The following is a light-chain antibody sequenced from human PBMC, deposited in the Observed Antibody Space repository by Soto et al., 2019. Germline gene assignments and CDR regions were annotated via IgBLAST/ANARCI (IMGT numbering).Light chain of an antibody. CDR1: QSISSN. V-gene: IGKV3-15*01. CDR2: GAS. CDR3: QHYNNWPPTWT. J-gene: IGKJ1*01. Sequence: EIVMTQSPATLSVSPGERATLSCRASQSISSNLAWHQQKPGQAPRVLIYGASTSATGVPARFSGSGSGTEFTLTISSLQSEDFAVYFCQHYNNWPPTWTFGQGTKVEV.